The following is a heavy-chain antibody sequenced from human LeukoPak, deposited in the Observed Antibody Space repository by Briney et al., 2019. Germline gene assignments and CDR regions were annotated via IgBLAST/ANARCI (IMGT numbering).Heavy chain of an antibody. D-gene: IGHD5-18*01. CDR3: ASGERGYSYGPAAY. J-gene: IGHJ4*02. Sequence: GGSLRLSCAASGFTFSSYSMNWVRQAPGKGLEWVSYISSSSSTIYYADSVKGRFTISRDNAKNSLSLQMNSLRVEDTALYYCASGERGYSYGPAAYWGQGTLVTVSS. CDR2: ISSSSSTI. V-gene: IGHV3-48*01. CDR1: GFTFSSYS.